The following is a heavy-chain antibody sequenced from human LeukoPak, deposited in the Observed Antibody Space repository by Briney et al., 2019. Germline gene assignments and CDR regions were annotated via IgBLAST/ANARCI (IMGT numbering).Heavy chain of an antibody. Sequence: ASVKVSCKASGYTFTSYDINWVRQATGQGLEWMGWMNPNSGNTGYAQKFQGRVTMTRNTSISTAYMELSSLRSEDTAVYYCARFEVGFSSGYYIDVNWFDPWGQGTLVTVSS. D-gene: IGHD3-22*01. J-gene: IGHJ5*02. CDR1: GYTFTSYD. CDR2: MNPNSGNT. CDR3: ARFEVGFSSGYYIDVNWFDP. V-gene: IGHV1-8*01.